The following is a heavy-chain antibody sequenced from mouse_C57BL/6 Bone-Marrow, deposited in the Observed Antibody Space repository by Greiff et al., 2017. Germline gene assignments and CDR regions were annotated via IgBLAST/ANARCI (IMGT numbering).Heavy chain of an antibody. CDR3: ARSPLLLYYFDY. J-gene: IGHJ2*01. D-gene: IGHD2-12*01. Sequence: QVQLQQSGAELMKPGASVKLSCKASGYTFTSSGISWVKQRTGQGLEWIGEIYPRSGNTYYNEKFKGKATLTADKSSSTAYMQLRSLTSEDSAVYFCARSPLLLYYFDYCCRGTTLPVSS. CDR2: IYPRSGNT. V-gene: IGHV1-81*01. CDR1: GYTFTSSG.